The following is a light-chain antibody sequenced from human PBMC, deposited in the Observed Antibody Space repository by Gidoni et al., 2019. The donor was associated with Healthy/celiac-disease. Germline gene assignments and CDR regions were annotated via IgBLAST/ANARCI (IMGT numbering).Light chain of an antibody. V-gene: IGKV1-17*01. J-gene: IGKJ1*01. CDR3: QQHNRYPWT. Sequence: IQLPPSQSSLSASVGDRATITCRASQGIRNDLGWYQQKPGKAPKRLIYAASSVQSGVPSRFSGSGSGTEFTLTISSLQPEDFATYYCQQHNRYPWTFGQGTKVEIK. CDR1: QGIRND. CDR2: AAS.